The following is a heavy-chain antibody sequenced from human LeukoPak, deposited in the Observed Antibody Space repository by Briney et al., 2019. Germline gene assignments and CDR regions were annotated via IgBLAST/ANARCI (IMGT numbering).Heavy chain of an antibody. Sequence: TGGSLRPSGPAPGFTFSDFGMHWVRQAPGKRLEWVAVISYDGSHKIYADSVKGRFTISRDNAKNTLYLQMNSLRTDDTAMFYCAKDPMVRGVINGFDYWGQGTSVTVSS. V-gene: IGHV3-30*18. D-gene: IGHD3-10*01. J-gene: IGHJ4*02. CDR2: ISYDGSHK. CDR3: AKDPMVRGVINGFDY. CDR1: GFTFSDFG.